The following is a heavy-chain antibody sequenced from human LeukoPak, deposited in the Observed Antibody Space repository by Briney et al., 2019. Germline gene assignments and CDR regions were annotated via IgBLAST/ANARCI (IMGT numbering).Heavy chain of an antibody. J-gene: IGHJ6*03. Sequence: SETLSLTCTVSGGSISSYYWSWIRQPAGKGLEWIGRIYTSGSTNYNPALQRRVTISVDTSKNQFSLKLSSVTAADTAVYYCARDGRKWELIYYYYYMDVWGKGTTVTVSS. D-gene: IGHD1-26*01. CDR2: IYTSGST. CDR1: GGSISSYY. V-gene: IGHV4-4*07. CDR3: ARDGRKWELIYYYYYMDV.